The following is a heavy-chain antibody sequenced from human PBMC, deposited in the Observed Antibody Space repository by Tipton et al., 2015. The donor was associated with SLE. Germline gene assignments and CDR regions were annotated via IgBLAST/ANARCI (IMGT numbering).Heavy chain of an antibody. V-gene: IGHV4-59*01. CDR2: IYNSGST. J-gene: IGHJ3*02. D-gene: IGHD4-17*01. Sequence: TLSLTCTVSGGSISSYYWSWIRQPPGKGLEWIGYIYNSGSTNYNPSLKSRVTISVDTSKNQFSLKLSSVTAADTAVYYCAGLDYGDYDHAFDIWGQGTMVTVSS. CDR3: AGLDYGDYDHAFDI. CDR1: GGSISSYY.